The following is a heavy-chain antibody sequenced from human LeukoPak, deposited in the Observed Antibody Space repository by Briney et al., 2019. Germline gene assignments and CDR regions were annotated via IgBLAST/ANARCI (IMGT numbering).Heavy chain of an antibody. J-gene: IGHJ6*04. D-gene: IGHD3-10*02. CDR2: ISSSGSTI. CDR1: GFTVSSNY. CDR3: AELGITMIGGV. Sequence: GGSLRLSCAASGFTVSSNYMNWVRQAPGKGLEWVSYISSSGSTIYYADSVKGRFTISRDNAKNSLYLQMNSLRAEDTAVYYCAELGITMIGGVWGKGATVTISS. V-gene: IGHV3-48*03.